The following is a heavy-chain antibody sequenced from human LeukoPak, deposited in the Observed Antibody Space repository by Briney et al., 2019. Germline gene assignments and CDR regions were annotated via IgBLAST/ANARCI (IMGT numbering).Heavy chain of an antibody. J-gene: IGHJ4*02. CDR1: GFTFSNYK. CDR3: AKSGIVVVITPVYYFDY. D-gene: IGHD3-22*01. CDR2: ISSSSSYI. V-gene: IGHV3-21*01. Sequence: PGGSLRLSCAASGFTFSNYKMNWVRQAPGKGLEWVSSISSSSSYIYYADSVKGRFTISRDNSKNTLYLQMNSLRAEDTAVYYCAKSGIVVVITPVYYFDYWGRGTLVTVSS.